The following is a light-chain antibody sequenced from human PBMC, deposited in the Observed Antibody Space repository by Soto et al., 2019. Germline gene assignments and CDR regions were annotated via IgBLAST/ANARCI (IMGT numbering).Light chain of an antibody. J-gene: IGKJ5*01. V-gene: IGKV1-33*01. CDR2: DAS. CDR3: QHYENLPT. CDR1: QNINNS. Sequence: IQMTQSPSSLSASVGDIVTITCQATQNINNSLNWHQQKPGRAPKLLIYDASNLEAGVPSRFSGSRSGTEFTLTISSLQPDDYATYYCQHYENLPTFGQGTRLEI.